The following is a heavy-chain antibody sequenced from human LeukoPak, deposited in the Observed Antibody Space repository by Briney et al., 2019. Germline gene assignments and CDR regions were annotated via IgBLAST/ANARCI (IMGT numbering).Heavy chain of an antibody. Sequence: GGSLRLSCAASGFTFSSYAMSWVRQAPGKGLEWVSSISGSGGNTYYAHSEKGRFTIYRDNSKITLYLQMNSLRAEDTAVYYCAKDRVYVDWLLYVWGQGTLVTVSS. J-gene: IGHJ4*02. D-gene: IGHD3-9*01. V-gene: IGHV3-23*01. CDR1: GFTFSSYA. CDR3: AKDRVYVDWLLYV. CDR2: ISGSGGNT.